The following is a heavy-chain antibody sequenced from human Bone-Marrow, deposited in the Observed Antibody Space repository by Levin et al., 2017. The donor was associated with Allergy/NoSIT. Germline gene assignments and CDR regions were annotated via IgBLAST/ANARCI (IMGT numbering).Heavy chain of an antibody. CDR2: LNPKSGDT. J-gene: IGHJ4*02. V-gene: IGHV1-2*02. Sequence: GESLKISCKTSGYNFIDYFIHWMRQAPGQGPEWIGWLNPKSGDTNTAQKFQGRVTMTSDTSITTAYMDLSRLQSDDTAVYFCARKLYGDYEGYWGQGTPVTVSS. CDR3: ARKLYGDYEGY. D-gene: IGHD4-17*01. CDR1: GYNFIDYF.